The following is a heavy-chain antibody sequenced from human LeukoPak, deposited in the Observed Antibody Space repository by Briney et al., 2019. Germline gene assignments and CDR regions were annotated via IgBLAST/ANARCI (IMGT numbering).Heavy chain of an antibody. D-gene: IGHD6-13*01. CDR2: ISGSGGST. CDR1: GFTFSSYA. CDR3: AKDPRSSSSQDFDY. Sequence: GGSLRLSCAASGFTFSSYAMSWVSQAPGTGLEWVSAISGSGGSTYYADSVKGRFTISRDNSKNTLYLQMNSLRAEDTAVYYCAKDPRSSSSQDFDYWGQGTLVTVSS. V-gene: IGHV3-23*01. J-gene: IGHJ4*02.